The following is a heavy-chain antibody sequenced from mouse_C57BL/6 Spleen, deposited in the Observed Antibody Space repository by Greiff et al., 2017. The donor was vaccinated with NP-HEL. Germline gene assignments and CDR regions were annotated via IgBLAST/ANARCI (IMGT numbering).Heavy chain of an antibody. CDR1: GYSITSGYY. D-gene: IGHD2-4*01. CDR2: ISYDGSN. Sequence: EVQLVESGPGLVKPSQSLSLTCSVTGYSITSGYYWNWIRQFPGNKLEWMGYISYDGSNNYNPSLKNRISITRDTSKNQFFLKLNSVTTEDTATYYCARLGDYDYWGQGTTLTVSS. CDR3: ARLGDYDY. V-gene: IGHV3-6*01. J-gene: IGHJ2*01.